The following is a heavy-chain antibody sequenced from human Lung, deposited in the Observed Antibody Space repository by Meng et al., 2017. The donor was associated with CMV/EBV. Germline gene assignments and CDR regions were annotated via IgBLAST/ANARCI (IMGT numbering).Heavy chain of an antibody. Sequence: ASVKVSCKSSGYSFTGYYLHWVRQAPGQGLEWMGWINPYSGATKYAEKFQGRVTMTRNTSISTAYMELNTLRSDDTAVYYCASSTSGVMIGILRRYNWFDPWGQGTLVTVSS. CDR3: ASSTSGVMIGILRRYNWFDP. V-gene: IGHV1-2*02. D-gene: IGHD2-21*01. CDR2: INPYSGAT. CDR1: GYSFTGYY. J-gene: IGHJ5*02.